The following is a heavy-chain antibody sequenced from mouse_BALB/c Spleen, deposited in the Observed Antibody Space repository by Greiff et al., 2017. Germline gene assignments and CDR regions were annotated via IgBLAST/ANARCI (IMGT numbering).Heavy chain of an antibody. Sequence: VKLMESGPGLVAPSQSLSITCTVSGFSLTSYGVHWVRQPPGKGLEWLGVIWAGGSTNYNSALMSRLSISKDNSKSQVFLKMNSLQTDDTAMYYCARDRAHYYGSSTWFAYWGQGTLVTVSA. D-gene: IGHD1-1*01. CDR1: GFSLTSYG. J-gene: IGHJ3*01. CDR3: ARDRAHYYGSSTWFAY. CDR2: IWAGGST. V-gene: IGHV2-9*02.